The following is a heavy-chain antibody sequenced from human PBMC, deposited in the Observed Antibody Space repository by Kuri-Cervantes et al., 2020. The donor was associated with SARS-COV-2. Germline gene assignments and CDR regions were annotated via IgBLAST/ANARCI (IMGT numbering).Heavy chain of an antibody. V-gene: IGHV4-34*01. CDR3: ARADSSGYYYTGGFDY. CDR1: GGSFNNYY. Sequence: SETLSLTCAVYGGSFNNYYWNWIRQPPGKGLEWIGEINHTGSTNYNPSLKSRVTISVDTSKNQFSLKLNSVTAADTAVYYCARADSSGYYYTGGFDYWGQGTLVTVSS. J-gene: IGHJ4*02. D-gene: IGHD3-22*01. CDR2: INHTGST.